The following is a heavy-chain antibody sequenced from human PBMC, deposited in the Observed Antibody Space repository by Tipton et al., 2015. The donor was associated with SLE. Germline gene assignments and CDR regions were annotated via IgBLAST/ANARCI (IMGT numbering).Heavy chain of an antibody. D-gene: IGHD5-12*01. J-gene: IGHJ1*01. V-gene: IGHV5-51*03. CDR3: ARRAPPYSAYDTENFQH. Sequence: VQLVQSGAGVKKPGESLKISCKGSGNSFSIYWIGWVRQMPGKGLEWMGIIYPDDSDTRYSPSFQGQVTISTDRSISTAYLQWSSLKASDTAMYYCARRAPPYSAYDTENFQHWGQGTLVTVSS. CDR2: IYPDDSDT. CDR1: GNSFSIYW.